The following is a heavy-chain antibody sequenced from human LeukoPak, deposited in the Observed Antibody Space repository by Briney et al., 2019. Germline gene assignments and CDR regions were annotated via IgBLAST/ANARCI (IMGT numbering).Heavy chain of an antibody. D-gene: IGHD2-21*02. CDR3: ARYPGGDIDY. V-gene: IGHV5-51*01. CDR2: IYPGDSDT. Sequence: GESLKISCKASGNSFTNYWIGWVRQMTGKGLEWMGIIYPGDSDTRYSPSFQGQVTISADRSINTAFLQWSSLKASDTAMYYCARYPGGDIDYWGQGTLVTVS. J-gene: IGHJ4*02. CDR1: GNSFTNYW.